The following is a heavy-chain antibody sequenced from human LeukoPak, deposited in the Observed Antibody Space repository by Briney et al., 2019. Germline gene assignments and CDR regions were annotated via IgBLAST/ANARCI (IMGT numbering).Heavy chain of an antibody. D-gene: IGHD6-19*01. CDR3: ARAVDSSGWPYPDY. Sequence: PSETLSLTCTVSGGSLSSGDYYWSWIRQPPGTGLEWIGYIYYSGSTYYNPSLKSRVTISVDTSKNQFSLKLSSVTAADTAVYYCARAVDSSGWPYPDYWGQGTLVTVSS. V-gene: IGHV4-30-4*01. J-gene: IGHJ4*02. CDR1: GGSLSSGDYY. CDR2: IYYSGST.